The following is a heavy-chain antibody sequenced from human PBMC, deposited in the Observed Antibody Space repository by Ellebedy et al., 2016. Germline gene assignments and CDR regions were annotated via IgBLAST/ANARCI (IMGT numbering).Heavy chain of an antibody. V-gene: IGHV3-23*01. Sequence: GGSLRLXXVVSGLNFDTFFMSWVRQAPGKGLEWVSTINADSDDTRLADSVKGRFTVSRDNPRKTVYLRMNSLRVEDTARYYCRQGHYADYWGQGTLVTVSS. CDR3: RQGHYADY. CDR1: GLNFDTFF. CDR2: INADSDDT. J-gene: IGHJ4*02.